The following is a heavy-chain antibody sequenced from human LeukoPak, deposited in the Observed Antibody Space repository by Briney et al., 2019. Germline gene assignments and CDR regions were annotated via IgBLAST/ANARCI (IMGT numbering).Heavy chain of an antibody. CDR1: GSTFNNYN. J-gene: IGHJ4*02. CDR3: ARSAGGNYFDY. CDR2: ISSGTNYI. V-gene: IGHV3-21*01. D-gene: IGHD2-8*02. Sequence: GGSPRLSCAASGSTFNNYNMNWVRQAPGKGLEWVSSISSGTNYIFQADSVKGRFTISRDSARNSLSLQMNSLRADDTAVYYCARSAGGNYFDYWDQGTLVTVSS.